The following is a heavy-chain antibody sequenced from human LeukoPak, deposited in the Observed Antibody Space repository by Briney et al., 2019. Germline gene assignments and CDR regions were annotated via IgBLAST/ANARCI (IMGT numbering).Heavy chain of an antibody. Sequence: SETLSLTCGVSGGSVINTNWWTWVRQPPGRGLEWIGEVHLDGRTNYNPSLESRLTMSVDVSENQVSLKLTSVTAADTAVYYAREGGFYRPLDYSGQGTLVTVSS. CDR1: GGSVINTNW. D-gene: IGHD3-3*01. CDR3: AREGGFYRPLDY. J-gene: IGHJ4*02. CDR2: VHLDGRT. V-gene: IGHV4-4*02.